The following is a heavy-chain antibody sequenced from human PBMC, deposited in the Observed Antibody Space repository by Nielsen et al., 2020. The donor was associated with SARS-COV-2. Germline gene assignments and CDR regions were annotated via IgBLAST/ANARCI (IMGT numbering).Heavy chain of an antibody. Sequence: GESLKISCKGSGYSFTSYWIGWVRQMPGKGLEWMGIIYPGDSDTRYSPPFQGQVTISADKSISTAYLQWSSLKASDTAMYYCASSGSHGGYYYYGMDVWGQGTTVTVSS. J-gene: IGHJ6*02. CDR1: GYSFTSYW. D-gene: IGHD1-26*01. CDR2: IYPGDSDT. V-gene: IGHV5-51*01. CDR3: ASSGSHGGYYYYGMDV.